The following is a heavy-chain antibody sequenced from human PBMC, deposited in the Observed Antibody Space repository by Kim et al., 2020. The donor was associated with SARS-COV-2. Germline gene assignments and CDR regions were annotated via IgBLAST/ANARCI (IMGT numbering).Heavy chain of an antibody. J-gene: IGHJ5*02. CDR2: IYYSGST. V-gene: IGHV4-59*01. CDR1: GGSISSYY. CDR3: AGAPYGDYGWWFDP. D-gene: IGHD4-17*01. Sequence: SETLSLTCTVSGGSISSYYWSWIRQPPGKGLEWIGYIYYSGSTNYNPSLKSRVTISVDTSKNQFSLKLSSVTAADTAVYYCAGAPYGDYGWWFDPWGQGTLVTVSS.